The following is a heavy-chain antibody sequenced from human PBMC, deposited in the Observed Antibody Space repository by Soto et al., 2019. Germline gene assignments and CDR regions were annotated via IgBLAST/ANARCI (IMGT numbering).Heavy chain of an antibody. CDR3: AVFLLCIGADKIPAVDF. CDR1: MFSISAYE. J-gene: IGHJ3*01. CDR2: IDSSGTTV. Sequence: EVQLVESGGRLVQPGGSLRLSCDASMFSISAYEMFWVRQAPGKGLEWIAEIDSSGTTVYYADSVKGRFAISRENNKKVLFINMVNVSVEDTAVDYWAVFLLCIGADKIPAVDFWGQGTLVTVSS. V-gene: IGHV3-48*03. D-gene: IGHD2-21*02.